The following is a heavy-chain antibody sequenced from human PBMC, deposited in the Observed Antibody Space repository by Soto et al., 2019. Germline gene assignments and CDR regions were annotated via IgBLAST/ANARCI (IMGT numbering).Heavy chain of an antibody. CDR1: GGSVSVYY. D-gene: IGHD6-19*01. Sequence: QVQLQQWGAGLLKPSETLSLTCAVYGGSVSVYYLSWIRQPPWQGLEWIGEINHSGSTNYNPSLKSRVTPSVDTSKNQFSLKLSSVTAADTAVYYCARGYSGPYSSGWYEWAKERWFDPWGQGTLVTVSS. CDR2: INHSGST. V-gene: IGHV4-34*01. J-gene: IGHJ5*02. CDR3: ARGYSGPYSSGWYEWAKERWFDP.